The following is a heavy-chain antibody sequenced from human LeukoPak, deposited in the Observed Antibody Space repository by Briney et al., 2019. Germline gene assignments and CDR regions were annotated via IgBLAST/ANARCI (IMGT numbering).Heavy chain of an antibody. Sequence: ASVKVSCKASGYTFTSYGISWVRQAPGQGLEWMGWISAYNGNTNYAQKLQGRVTMTTDTSTSTAYMELSRLRSDDTAVYYCARELNYDSSGYYFDYWGQGTLVTVSS. CDR2: ISAYNGNT. CDR3: ARELNYDSSGYYFDY. D-gene: IGHD3-22*01. J-gene: IGHJ4*02. CDR1: GYTFTSYG. V-gene: IGHV1-18*01.